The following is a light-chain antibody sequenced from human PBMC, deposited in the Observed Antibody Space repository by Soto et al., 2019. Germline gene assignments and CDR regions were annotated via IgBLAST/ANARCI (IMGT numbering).Light chain of an antibody. CDR1: QGISSY. CDR3: QQPNNYPPAT. J-gene: IGKJ5*01. CDR2: AAS. V-gene: IGKV1-9*01. Sequence: DIQLTQSPSFLSASVGDRVTITCRASQGISSYLGWYQQKPGRAPKLLIYAASTLQSGVPSRFSGSGSGTEFTLTISSLQPEDFATYYCQQPNNYPPATFGQGTRLEIK.